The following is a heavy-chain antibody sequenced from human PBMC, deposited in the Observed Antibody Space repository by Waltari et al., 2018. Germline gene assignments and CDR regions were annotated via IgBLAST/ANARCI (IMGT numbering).Heavy chain of an antibody. Sequence: QVQLVQSGAEVKKPGASVKVSCKASGYTFTDYSMHWVRQAPGQGLEWMGIINPSGSSTSYAQKFQGRVTMTRDTSTSTVYMELSSLRSEDTAVYYCASDPGFIAARPLDYWGQGTLVTVSS. J-gene: IGHJ4*02. CDR1: GYTFTDYS. CDR2: INPSGSST. V-gene: IGHV1-46*01. D-gene: IGHD6-6*01. CDR3: ASDPGFIAARPLDY.